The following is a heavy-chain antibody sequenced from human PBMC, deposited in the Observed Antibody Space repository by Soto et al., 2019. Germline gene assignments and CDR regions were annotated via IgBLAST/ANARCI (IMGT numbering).Heavy chain of an antibody. D-gene: IGHD6-13*01. CDR3: ARDPASIAAAGTSIHWFDT. CDR2: ISAYNGNT. V-gene: IGHV1-18*01. J-gene: IGHJ5*02. Sequence: ASVKVSCKASGYTFTSYGISWVRQAPGQGLEWMGWISAYNGNTNYAQKLQGRVTMTTDTSTSTAYMELRSLRSDDTAVYYCARDPASIAAAGTSIHWFDTWGQGTLVTVSS. CDR1: GYTFTSYG.